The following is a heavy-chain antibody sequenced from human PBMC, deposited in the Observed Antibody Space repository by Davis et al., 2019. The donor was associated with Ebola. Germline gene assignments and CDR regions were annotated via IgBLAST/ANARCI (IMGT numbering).Heavy chain of an antibody. CDR1: GFTFSSYS. CDR2: ISSSSNYI. V-gene: IGHV3-21*01. Sequence: GGSLRLSCAASGFTFSSYSMNWVRQAPGKGLEWVSSISSSSNYIYYADSVKGRFTISRDNAKNSLYLQMNSLRAEDTAVYYCARVMLVRNNWNYPTDYWGQGTLVTVSS. J-gene: IGHJ4*02. D-gene: IGHD1-7*01. CDR3: ARVMLVRNNWNYPTDY.